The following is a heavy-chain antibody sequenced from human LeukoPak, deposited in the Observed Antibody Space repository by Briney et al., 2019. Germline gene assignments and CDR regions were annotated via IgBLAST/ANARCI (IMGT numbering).Heavy chain of an antibody. CDR2: IYSGGST. Sequence: PGGSLRLSCAASEFSVGSNYMTWVRQAPGKGLEWVSLIYSGGSTYYADSVKGRFTISRDNSKNTLYVQMNSLRAEDTAIYYCARRGGTVATIGDDFDYWGQGTVVTVSS. V-gene: IGHV3-66*02. D-gene: IGHD5-12*01. CDR1: EFSVGSNY. J-gene: IGHJ4*02. CDR3: ARRGGTVATIGDDFDY.